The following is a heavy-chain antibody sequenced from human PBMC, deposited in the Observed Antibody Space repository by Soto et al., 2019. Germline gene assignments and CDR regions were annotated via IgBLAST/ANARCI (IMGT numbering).Heavy chain of an antibody. CDR1: GFTFSTYY. J-gene: IGHJ1*01. Sequence: GGSLRLSCAASGFTFSTYYMHWLRQVPGKGPVWVSRINIDGSDTTYTDSVKGRFSISRDNAKNTLHLQMNSLGIDDTAVYYCVREEGRRGPEYFQHWGQGTLVTVS. CDR3: VREEGRRGPEYFQH. V-gene: IGHV3-74*01. D-gene: IGHD3-10*01. CDR2: INIDGSDT.